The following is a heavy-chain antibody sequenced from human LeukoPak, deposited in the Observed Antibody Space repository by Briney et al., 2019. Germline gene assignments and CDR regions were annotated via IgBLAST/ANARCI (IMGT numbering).Heavy chain of an antibody. CDR2: IRGSRSGL. CDR1: XXVXXDXX. V-gene: IGHV3-21*05. CDR3: ARDDNWGFDY. J-gene: IGHJ4*02. Sequence: XLXCXXSXXVXXDXXXNXXRQAPGKGLEWVANIRGSRSGLGSGNYYAGSVKGRFTISRDDAKNSLYLQMSSLRAEDTAFYYCARDDNWGFDYWGQGALVTVSS. D-gene: IGHD7-27*01.